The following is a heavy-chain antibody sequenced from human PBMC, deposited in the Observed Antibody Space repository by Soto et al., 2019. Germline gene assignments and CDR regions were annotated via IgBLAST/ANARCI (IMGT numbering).Heavy chain of an antibody. CDR1: GYTFTSYG. Sequence: QVHLLQSGAEVKKPGASVKVSCKTSGYTFTSYGISWVRQAPGQGLEWLGWISGYDGRTNLAQKVQDRVTMTTDTSTSTVYMELRSLRSDATAVYYCARESDVPYYYYAMDVWGQGTTVTVSS. D-gene: IGHD2-21*02. J-gene: IGHJ6*02. CDR3: ARESDVPYYYYAMDV. V-gene: IGHV1-18*01. CDR2: ISGYDGRT.